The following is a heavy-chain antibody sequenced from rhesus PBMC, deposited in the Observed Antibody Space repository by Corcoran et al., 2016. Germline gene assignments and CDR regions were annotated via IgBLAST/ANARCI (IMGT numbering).Heavy chain of an antibody. J-gene: IGHJ4*01. CDR2: IYGSGSST. CDR3: ARDRCTGSGCYGTFDY. D-gene: IGHD2-21*01. V-gene: IGHV4-169*02. CDR1: GGSISSSY. Sequence: QLQLQESGPGLVKPSETLSVTCAVSGGSISSSYWSWIRQAPGKGLEWIGYIYGSGSSTNYNPSLKGRVTLSVDTSKNQLSLKLSSVTTADTAVYYCARDRCTGSGCYGTFDYWGQGVLVTVSS.